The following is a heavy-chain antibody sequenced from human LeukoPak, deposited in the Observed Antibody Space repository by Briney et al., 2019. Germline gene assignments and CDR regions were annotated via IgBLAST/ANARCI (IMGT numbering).Heavy chain of an antibody. CDR1: GYSFASYW. CDR2: IYPSDSDT. D-gene: IGHD6-13*01. J-gene: IGHJ4*02. Sequence: GESLKISCKGSGYSFASYWIGWVRQMPGKGLEWMGIIYPSDSDTRYSPSFQGQVTISADKSIRTAYLQWSSLKASDTAMYYCARFLAAAGLDYWGQGTLVTVSS. V-gene: IGHV5-51*01. CDR3: ARFLAAAGLDY.